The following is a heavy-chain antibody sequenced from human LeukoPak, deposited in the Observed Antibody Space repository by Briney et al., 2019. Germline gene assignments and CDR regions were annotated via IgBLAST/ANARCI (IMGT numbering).Heavy chain of an antibody. V-gene: IGHV3-23*01. CDR3: AKPPVATIKRGYFDY. CDR1: GFTFSSYS. D-gene: IGHD5-12*01. Sequence: GGSLRLSCAASGFTFSSYSMSWVRHAPGEGLEWVSAISGSGGSTYYADSVKGRFTISRDNSKNTLYLQMNSLRAEDTAVYYCAKPPVATIKRGYFDYWGQGTLVTVSS. J-gene: IGHJ4*02. CDR2: ISGSGGST.